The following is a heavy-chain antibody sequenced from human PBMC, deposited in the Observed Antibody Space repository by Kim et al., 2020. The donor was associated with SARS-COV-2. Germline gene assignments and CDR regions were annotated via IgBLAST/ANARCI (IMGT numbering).Heavy chain of an antibody. CDR1: GGSISSGGYY. CDR3: ARERYFDDGRVFDY. V-gene: IGHV4-31*03. Sequence: SETLSLTCTVSGGSISSGGYYWSWIRQHPGKGLEWIGYIYYSGSTYYNPSLKSRVTISVDTSKNQFSLKLSSVTAADTAVYYCARERYFDDGRVFDYWGQGPLVTVSS. D-gene: IGHD3-9*01. CDR2: IYYSGST. J-gene: IGHJ4*02.